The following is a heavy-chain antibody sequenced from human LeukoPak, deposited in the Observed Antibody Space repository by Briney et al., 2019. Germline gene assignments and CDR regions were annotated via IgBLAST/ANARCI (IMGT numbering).Heavy chain of an antibody. D-gene: IGHD3-10*01. J-gene: IGHJ4*02. CDR3: ASIGFDY. CDR1: GGSISSSAYH. Sequence: PSETLSLTCTVSGGSISSSAYHWGWIRQPPGKGLEWIGSIHIGGSTYYNPSFKSRVTISVDTSKNQFSLKLSSVTAADTAVYYCASIGFDYWGQGTLVTVSS. V-gene: IGHV4-39*01. CDR2: IHIGGST.